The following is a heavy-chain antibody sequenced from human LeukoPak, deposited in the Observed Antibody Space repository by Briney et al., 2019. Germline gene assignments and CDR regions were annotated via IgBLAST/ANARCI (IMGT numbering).Heavy chain of an antibody. CDR3: YGDYALTY. J-gene: IGHJ4*02. CDR1: GLTVTNNY. D-gene: IGHD4-17*01. V-gene: IGHV3-66*01. Sequence: GGSLRLSCAASGLTVTNNYWHWVRQPPGKGPEWISILYSDGDTKYADSVKGRFTFSRDSSRNTLYLQMNGLRAEDTAVYCTYGDYALTYWGQGTLVSVSS. CDR2: LYSDGDT.